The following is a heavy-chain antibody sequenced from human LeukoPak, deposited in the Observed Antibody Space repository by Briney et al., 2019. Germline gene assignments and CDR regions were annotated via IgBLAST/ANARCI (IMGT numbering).Heavy chain of an antibody. Sequence: SETLSLTCAVSDDSFSSHYWTWIRQPPGKGLEWIGYISYIGSTNYNPSLKSRVTISIDTSKNQFPLKLSSVTAADTTVYYCARDLVTVTKGFDIWGQGTMVSVSS. CDR1: DDSFSSHY. D-gene: IGHD4-17*01. J-gene: IGHJ3*02. CDR3: ARDLVTVTKGFDI. V-gene: IGHV4-59*11. CDR2: ISYIGST.